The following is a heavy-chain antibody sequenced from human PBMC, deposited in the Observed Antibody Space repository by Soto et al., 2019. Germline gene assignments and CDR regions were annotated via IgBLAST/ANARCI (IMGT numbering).Heavy chain of an antibody. CDR2: ISGSGGST. Sequence: EVQLLESGGGLVQPGGSLRLSCAASGFTFSSYAMSWVRQAPGKGLEWVSVISGSGGSTYYADSVKGRFTISRDNSKNTLYVQMNSLRAEDTAVYYGAKDPGDWYWYFDLWGRGTLVTVSS. J-gene: IGHJ2*01. CDR3: AKDPGDWYWYFDL. CDR1: GFTFSSYA. D-gene: IGHD2-21*02. V-gene: IGHV3-23*01.